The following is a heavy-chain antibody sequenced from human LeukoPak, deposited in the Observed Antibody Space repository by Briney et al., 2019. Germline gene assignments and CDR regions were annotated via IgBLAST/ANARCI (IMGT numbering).Heavy chain of an antibody. D-gene: IGHD3-10*01. Sequence: GGSLRLSCAASGFTVSSNYMSWVRQAPGKGLEWVSVIYSGGSTYYAGSVKGRFTISRDNSKNTLYLQMNSLRAEDTAVYYCARTLLWLGDRRDCGFDPWGQGTLVTVSS. V-gene: IGHV3-53*01. CDR1: GFTVSSNY. CDR3: ARTLLWLGDRRDCGFDP. CDR2: IYSGGST. J-gene: IGHJ5*02.